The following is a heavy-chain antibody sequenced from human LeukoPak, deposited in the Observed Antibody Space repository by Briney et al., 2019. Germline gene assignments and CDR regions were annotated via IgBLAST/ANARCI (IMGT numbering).Heavy chain of an antibody. CDR1: GFTFSLHW. Sequence: GGSLRLSCAASGFTFSLHWMSWARQAPGKGLEWVANIKQDGSEKYYEDSVKGRFTISRDNAKNSLFLQMDSLRAEDTAVYYCARDSSGSYAFDYWGQGTLVTVSS. J-gene: IGHJ4*02. CDR2: IKQDGSEK. V-gene: IGHV3-7*01. D-gene: IGHD1-26*01. CDR3: ARDSSGSYAFDY.